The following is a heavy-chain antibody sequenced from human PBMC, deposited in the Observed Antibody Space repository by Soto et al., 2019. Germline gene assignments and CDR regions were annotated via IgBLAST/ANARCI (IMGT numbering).Heavy chain of an antibody. D-gene: IGHD3-22*01. CDR3: ASNFVPDPDSSGVDY. CDR1: GFTFSSYA. Sequence: QVQLVESGGGVVQPGRSLRLSCAASGFTFSSYAMHWVRQAPGKGLEWVAVISYDGSNKYYADSVKGRFTISRDNSKNTLYLQMDSLRAEDTAVYYCASNFVPDPDSSGVDYWGQGTLVAV. V-gene: IGHV3-30-3*01. J-gene: IGHJ4*02. CDR2: ISYDGSNK.